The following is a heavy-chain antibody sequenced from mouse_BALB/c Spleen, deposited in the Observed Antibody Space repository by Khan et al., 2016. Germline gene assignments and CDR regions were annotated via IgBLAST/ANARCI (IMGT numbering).Heavy chain of an antibody. CDR1: GYTFTSYW. J-gene: IGHJ4*01. Sequence: VQLQESGAELAKPGASVKMSCKASGYTFTSYWMHWVKQRPGQGLEWIGYINPSTGYTEYNQKFKDKATLTADKSSSTAYMQLSSLTSEDSAVYYCAAYRGMDYWGQGTSVTVSS. CDR3: AAYRGMDY. D-gene: IGHD2-14*01. CDR2: INPSTGYT. V-gene: IGHV1-7*01.